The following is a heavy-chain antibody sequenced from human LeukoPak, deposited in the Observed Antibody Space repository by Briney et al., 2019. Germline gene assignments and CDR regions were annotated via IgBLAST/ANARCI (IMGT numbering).Heavy chain of an antibody. V-gene: IGHV4-4*07. Sequence: SETLSLTCTVSGGSISSYYWSWIRQPAGKGLEWIGRIYISGSGSTNYNPSLKSRVTMSVDTSKNQFSLKLTSVTAADTAVYYCARAVAGSFDYWGQGTLVTVSS. CDR2: IYISGSGST. D-gene: IGHD6-19*01. CDR3: ARAVAGSFDY. J-gene: IGHJ4*02. CDR1: GGSISSYY.